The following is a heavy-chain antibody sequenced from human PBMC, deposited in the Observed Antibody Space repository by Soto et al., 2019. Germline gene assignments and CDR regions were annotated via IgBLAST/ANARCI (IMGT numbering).Heavy chain of an antibody. CDR2: ISGSGGST. D-gene: IGHD3-3*01. CDR1: GFTFSSYA. Sequence: GGSLRLSCAASGFTFSSYAMSWVRQAPGKGLEWVSAISGSGGSTYYADSVKGRFTISRDNSKNTLYLQMNSLRAEDTAVYYCAKDQGPQGFLEWLPEPRPRPYFDYWGQGTLVTVSS. CDR3: AKDQGPQGFLEWLPEPRPRPYFDY. V-gene: IGHV3-23*01. J-gene: IGHJ4*02.